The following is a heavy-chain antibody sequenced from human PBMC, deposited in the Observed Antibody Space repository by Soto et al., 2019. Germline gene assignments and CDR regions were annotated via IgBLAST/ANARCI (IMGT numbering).Heavy chain of an antibody. CDR3: TTTRRSNSCFDH. CDR2: IRSKTDGGTT. Sequence: EVQLVESGGGFVSPGGSLRLSCATSGFAFSDAWMNWVRQAPGKGLEWVGRIRSKTDGGTTEDAAPVTGRFTISRDDAKNTLYLQMNSLRTEDTGVYYCTTTRRSNSCFDHWGQGTLVAVAS. CDR1: GFAFSDAW. D-gene: IGHD2-2*01. J-gene: IGHJ5*02. V-gene: IGHV3-15*07.